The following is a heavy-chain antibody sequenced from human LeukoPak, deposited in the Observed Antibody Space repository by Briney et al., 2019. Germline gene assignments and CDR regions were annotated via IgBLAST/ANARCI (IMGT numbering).Heavy chain of an antibody. J-gene: IGHJ4*02. D-gene: IGHD6-6*01. V-gene: IGHV3-23*01. CDR2: ISATGGSI. CDR3: AKDVSPSSSSGGPFDY. CDR1: GFTFSSYA. Sequence: GGSLRLSCAASGFTFSSYAMSWVRQAPGKGLEWVSTISATGGSIYYADSVRGRLTISRDNSKNTLYLQMNSLRAEDTAVYYCAKDVSPSSSSGGPFDYWGQGTLVTVSS.